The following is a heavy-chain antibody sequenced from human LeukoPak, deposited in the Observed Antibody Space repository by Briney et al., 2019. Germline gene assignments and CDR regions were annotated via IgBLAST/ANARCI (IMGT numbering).Heavy chain of an antibody. CDR1: GGSISSSSYY. CDR3: ARGSTSPTYFDY. Sequence: SETLSLTCTVSGGSISSSSYYWGWIRQPPGKGLEWIGIIYSGGSTYYNPSLKSRVTISADTSKNQFSLKLSSVTAADTAVYYCARGSTSPTYFDYWGQGTLVTVSS. CDR2: IYSGGST. D-gene: IGHD2-2*01. J-gene: IGHJ4*02. V-gene: IGHV4-39*07.